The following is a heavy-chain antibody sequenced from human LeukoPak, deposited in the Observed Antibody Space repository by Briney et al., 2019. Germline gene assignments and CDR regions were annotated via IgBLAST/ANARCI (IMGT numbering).Heavy chain of an antibody. Sequence: SVKVSCKASGGTFSSYTISWVRQAPGQGLEWMGRIIPILGIANYAHKFQGRVTITADKSTSTAYMELSSLRSEDTAVYYCAPQLNTGYSSSWQFDPWGQGTLVTVSS. CDR1: GGTFSSYT. V-gene: IGHV1-69*02. CDR3: APQLNTGYSSSWQFDP. D-gene: IGHD6-13*01. CDR2: IIPILGIA. J-gene: IGHJ5*02.